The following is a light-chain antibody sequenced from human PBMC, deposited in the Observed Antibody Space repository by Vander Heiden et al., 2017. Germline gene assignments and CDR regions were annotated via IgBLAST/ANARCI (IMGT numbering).Light chain of an antibody. CDR3: AAWDDSLNGWV. CDR2: SNN. CDR1: SSNIGSNT. Sequence: QSVLTQPPSASGTPGQRVTISCSGSSSNIGSNTVNWYRQLPGTAPKVLMYSNNQRPSGVPDRFSGSKSGTSASLAISGLQSEDEADYYCAAWDDSLNGWVFGGGTKLTVL. V-gene: IGLV1-44*01. J-gene: IGLJ3*02.